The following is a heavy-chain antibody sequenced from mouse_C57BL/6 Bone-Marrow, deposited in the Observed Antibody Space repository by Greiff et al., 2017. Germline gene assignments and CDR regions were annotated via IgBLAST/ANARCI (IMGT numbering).Heavy chain of an antibody. Sequence: EVQLVESGGGLVQPKASLKLSCAASGFSFNTYAMNWVRQAPGKGLEWVARIRSKSNNYATYYADSVKDRFTISRDDSESMLYLQMNNLKTEDTAMYYCVRGLRQTLPFADWGQGILVTAS. V-gene: IGHV10-1*01. CDR1: GFSFNTYA. CDR2: IRSKSNNYAT. CDR3: VRGLRQTLPFAD. D-gene: IGHD6-1*01. J-gene: IGHJ3*01.